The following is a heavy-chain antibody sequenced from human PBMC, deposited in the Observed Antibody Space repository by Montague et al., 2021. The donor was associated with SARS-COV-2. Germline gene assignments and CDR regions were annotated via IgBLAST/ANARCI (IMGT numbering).Heavy chain of an antibody. V-gene: IGHV4-59*01. CDR2: IYYSGST. Sequence: SETLSLTCTVSGGSISSDYWSWIRQPPGKGLEWIGYIYYSGSTNYNPSPKSRVTISVDTSKNQFSLRLSSVTAADTAVYYCARDLPPSRPRNPVWGQGTLVTVSS. J-gene: IGHJ4*02. CDR1: GGSISSDY. D-gene: IGHD2/OR15-2a*01. CDR3: ARDLPPSRPRNPV.